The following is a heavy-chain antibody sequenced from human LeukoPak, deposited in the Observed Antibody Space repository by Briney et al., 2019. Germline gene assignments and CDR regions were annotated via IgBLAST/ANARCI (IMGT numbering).Heavy chain of an antibody. D-gene: IGHD4-17*01. V-gene: IGHV4-39*01. Sequence: PSETLSLTCTVSGASISSTVHYWAWIRQSLGKGLEWIGSSDYSGGTTYNPSLNSRVTVSVDTSKNQFSLKLPSVPAADTAVYYCARDFGDFRTDYWGQGTLVTVSS. CDR1: GASISSTVHY. J-gene: IGHJ4*02. CDR2: SDYSGGT. CDR3: ARDFGDFRTDY.